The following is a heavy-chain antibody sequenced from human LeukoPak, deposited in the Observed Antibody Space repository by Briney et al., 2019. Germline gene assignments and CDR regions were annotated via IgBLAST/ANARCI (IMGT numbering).Heavy chain of an antibody. D-gene: IGHD3-3*01. Sequence: GGSLRLSCAASGFNFDRYDIHWVRQATGKSLEWVAAIGNGGDTYYPGSVKGRFTISRDNAKSSLYLQMNSLRAEDTAVYYCARGLTEWPQRISDYWGQGTLVTVSS. CDR1: GFNFDRYD. CDR3: ARGLTEWPQRISDY. J-gene: IGHJ4*02. CDR2: IGNGGDT. V-gene: IGHV3-13*01.